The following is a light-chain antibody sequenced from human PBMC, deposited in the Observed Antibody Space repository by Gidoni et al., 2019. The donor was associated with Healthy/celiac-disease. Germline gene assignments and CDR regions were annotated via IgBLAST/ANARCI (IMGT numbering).Light chain of an antibody. CDR1: SSDVGSYNL. CDR2: EGS. V-gene: IGLV2-23*01. CDR3: CSYAGSSSWV. J-gene: IGLJ3*02. Sequence: QSALPQPAPVSGSPGQSITISCTGTSSDVGSYNLVSWYQQHPGKAPKLMIYEGSKRPSGVSNRFFGSKSGNTASLTISGLQAEDEADYYCCSYAGSSSWVFGGGTKLTVL.